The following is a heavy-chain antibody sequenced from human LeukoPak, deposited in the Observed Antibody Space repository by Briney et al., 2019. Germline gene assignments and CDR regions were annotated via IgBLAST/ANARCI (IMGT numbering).Heavy chain of an antibody. V-gene: IGHV1-2*02. CDR3: ARSEDFGLQIDY. J-gene: IGHJ4*02. CDR2: INPNSGGT. D-gene: IGHD3/OR15-3a*01. CDR1: GYTFTGYY. Sequence: XKVSCKASGYTFTGYYMHWVRQAPGQGLEWMGWINPNSGGTNYAQKFQGRVTMTRDTSISTAYMELSRLRSDDMAVYYCARSEDFGLQIDYWGQGTLVTVSS.